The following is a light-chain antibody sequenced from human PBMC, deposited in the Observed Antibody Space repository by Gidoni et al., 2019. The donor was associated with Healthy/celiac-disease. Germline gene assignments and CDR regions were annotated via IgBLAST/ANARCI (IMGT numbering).Light chain of an antibody. Sequence: DIQMTQSPSSLSASVGDRVTLPCRASQGISNYLAWYQQKPGKVPKLRIYAASTLQSGFPSRFSGSGAGTAFTLTSSSLQPEDVATYYCQKYNSAPPWTFGQGTKGESK. CDR2: AAS. CDR1: QGISNY. V-gene: IGKV1-27*01. J-gene: IGKJ1*01. CDR3: QKYNSAPPWT.